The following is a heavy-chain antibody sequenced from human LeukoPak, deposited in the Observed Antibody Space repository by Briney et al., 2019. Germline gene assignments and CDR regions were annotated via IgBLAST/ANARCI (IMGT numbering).Heavy chain of an antibody. D-gene: IGHD3-16*02. J-gene: IGHJ4*02. CDR1: GYTFTGYY. V-gene: IGHV1-2*06. CDR3: ARDKYYDYVWGSYRPDY. Sequence: ASVKVSCKASGYTFTGYYMHWVRQAPGHGLEWMGRVNPNSGGTNYAQKFQGRVTMTRDTSISTAYMELSRLRYDDTAVYYCARDKYYDYVWGSYRPDYWGQGTLVTVSS. CDR2: VNPNSGGT.